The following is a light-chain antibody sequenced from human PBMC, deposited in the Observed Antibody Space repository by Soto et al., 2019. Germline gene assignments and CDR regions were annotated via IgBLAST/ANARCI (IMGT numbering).Light chain of an antibody. CDR1: SSDVGAYNY. Sequence: LTQPASVSGSPGQSISISCTGSSSDVGAYNYVAWYQQQPGKAPKLLIYEVDNRPSGISHRFSGSKSGNTASLTISGLQTEDEADYYCSSYTVINTAVFGGGTKVTVL. CDR2: EVD. V-gene: IGLV2-14*01. J-gene: IGLJ3*02. CDR3: SSYTVINTAV.